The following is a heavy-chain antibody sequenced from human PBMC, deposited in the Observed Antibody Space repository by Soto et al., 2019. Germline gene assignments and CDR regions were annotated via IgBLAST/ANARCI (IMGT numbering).Heavy chain of an antibody. J-gene: IGHJ4*02. CDR3: ARGRGYCSSTSGYVWFDY. Sequence: GGTLRLSCAASGFTFSTYAMSWVRQDPGKGLEWVSAISASGSTAYYADSVKGRFTISRDNSKNTLFLQMSSLRAEDTAVHYCARGRGYCSSTSGYVWFDYWVQGTLVTV. CDR1: GFTFSTYA. V-gene: IGHV3-23*01. D-gene: IGHD2-2*01. CDR2: ISASGSTA.